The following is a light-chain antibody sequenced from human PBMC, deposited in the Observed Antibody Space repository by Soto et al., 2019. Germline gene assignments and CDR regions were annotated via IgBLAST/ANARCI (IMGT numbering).Light chain of an antibody. Sequence: EIVLPQSPGTLSLSPGERAPLSGRASQSVSSSYLAWYQQKPGQAPSLLIYGASRRATGIPDRFSGSGSGTDFTLTISRLEPEEFAVYYCQQYDSSPITFGQGTRLEIK. CDR3: QQYDSSPIT. CDR1: QSVSSSY. J-gene: IGKJ5*01. CDR2: GAS. V-gene: IGKV3-20*01.